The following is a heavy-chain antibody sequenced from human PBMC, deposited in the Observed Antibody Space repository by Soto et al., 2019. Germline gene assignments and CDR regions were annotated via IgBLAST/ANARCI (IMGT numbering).Heavy chain of an antibody. CDR1: GFTFNSYA. CDR3: ARDGRCGGGTCYSSGWFDP. V-gene: IGHV3-30*04. Sequence: ESGGGVVQPGRSLRLSCAASGFTFNSYALHWVRQAPGKGLEWVAVISYDGSNKYYAESVKGRFTISRDNSKNTLYLQMNTLRTEDTAVYYCARDGRCGGGTCYSSGWFDPWGQGTLVTVSS. CDR2: ISYDGSNK. J-gene: IGHJ5*02. D-gene: IGHD2-15*01.